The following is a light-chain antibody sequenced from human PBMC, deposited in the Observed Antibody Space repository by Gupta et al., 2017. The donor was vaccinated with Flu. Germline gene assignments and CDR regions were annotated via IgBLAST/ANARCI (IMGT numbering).Light chain of an antibody. Sequence: EIVMTPSPATLSVPPGERATLSCRASHSVSRNLAWYQQKPGQAPRPLIYAASTRATGIPARFSGSGSGTDFTLTISSLQSEDYAVYYCQQYDSWPRTFGQGTKVEIK. CDR1: HSVSRN. J-gene: IGKJ1*01. V-gene: IGKV3-15*01. CDR3: QQYDSWPRT. CDR2: AAS.